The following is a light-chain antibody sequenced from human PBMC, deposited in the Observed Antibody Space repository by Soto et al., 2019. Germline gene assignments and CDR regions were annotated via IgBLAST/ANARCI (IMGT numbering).Light chain of an antibody. Sequence: EIVMTQSPATLSVSPGERATLSCRASQSVSSNYLAWYQQKPGQAPRLLLYGASSRATGIPDRFSGSGSGTDFTLTISRLEPEDFAVYYCQQFRTFGQGTKVDIK. CDR1: QSVSSNY. J-gene: IGKJ1*01. CDR2: GAS. V-gene: IGKV3-20*01. CDR3: QQFRT.